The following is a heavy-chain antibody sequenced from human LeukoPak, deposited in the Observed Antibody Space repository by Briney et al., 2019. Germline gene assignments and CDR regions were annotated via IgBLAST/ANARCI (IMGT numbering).Heavy chain of an antibody. J-gene: IGHJ4*02. CDR1: GGSISSGSYY. D-gene: IGHD3-10*01. CDR3: ARYYYGSGSYLGG. V-gene: IGHV4-39*07. Sequence: SETLSLTCTVSGGSISSGSYYWGWIRQSPGKGLEWIGSIYYSGNTYYNPSLKSRVTISVDTSKNQFSLKLSSVTAADTAVYYCARYYYGSGSYLGGWGQGTLVTVSS. CDR2: IYYSGNT.